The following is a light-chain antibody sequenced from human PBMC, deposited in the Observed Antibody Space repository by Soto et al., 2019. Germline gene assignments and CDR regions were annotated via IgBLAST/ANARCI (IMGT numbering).Light chain of an antibody. V-gene: IGKV3-11*01. J-gene: IGKJ2*01. Sequence: EILLTQSPVTLSLSPGERATLSCRASQSVGSYLAWYQQKPGQAPRLLIYDASNRVTGIPARFSGSGSGTDFTLTINSLEPEDFAVYYCQQRSNWVMYTFGQGTRLEI. CDR2: DAS. CDR1: QSVGSY. CDR3: QQRSNWVMYT.